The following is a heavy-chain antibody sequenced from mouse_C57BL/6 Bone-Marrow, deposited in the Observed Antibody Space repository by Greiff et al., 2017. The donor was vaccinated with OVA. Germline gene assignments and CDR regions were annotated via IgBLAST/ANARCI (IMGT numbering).Heavy chain of an antibody. D-gene: IGHD2-12*01. V-gene: IGHV5-4*03. Sequence: EVKLVESGGGLVKPGGSLKLSCAASGFTFSSYAMSWVRQTPEKRLEWVATISDGGSYTYYPDNLKGRFTISRDNAKNNLYLQMSHLKSEDTAMYYCARLLWYFDVWGTGTTVTVSS. CDR1: GFTFSSYA. J-gene: IGHJ1*03. CDR2: ISDGGSYT. CDR3: ARLLWYFDV.